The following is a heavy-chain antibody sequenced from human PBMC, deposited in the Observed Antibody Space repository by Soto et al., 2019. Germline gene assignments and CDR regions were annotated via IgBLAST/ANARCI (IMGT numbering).Heavy chain of an antibody. D-gene: IGHD3-16*01. CDR2: ITSKSTTI. CDR3: AREMGACSDSSCYPGPYDS. CDR1: GFTFTSYS. J-gene: IGHJ5*02. Sequence: GGSLRLSCAASGFTFTSYSMNWVRQAPGQGLEWVSYITSKSTTIKYADSVKGRFTVSRDNAKNSLYLQLNSLRDEDTAVYYCAREMGACSDSSCYPGPYDSWGQGTLVTISS. V-gene: IGHV3-48*02.